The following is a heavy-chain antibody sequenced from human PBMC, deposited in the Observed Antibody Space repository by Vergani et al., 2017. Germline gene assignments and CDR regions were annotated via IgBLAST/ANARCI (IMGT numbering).Heavy chain of an antibody. CDR2: IYYSGST. Sequence: QLQLQESGPGLVKPSATLSLTCSVSGASIRSSNYYWGWLRPPPGKGLEWIASIYYSGSTYYNPSLKSRVTISVDTAKNQFSLQLRSVTAADTAVYFCARHSTVEWLVKLGWIDPWGQGILVTVSS. J-gene: IGHJ5*02. D-gene: IGHD6-19*01. CDR3: ARHSTVEWLVKLGWIDP. CDR1: GASIRSSNYY. V-gene: IGHV4-39*01.